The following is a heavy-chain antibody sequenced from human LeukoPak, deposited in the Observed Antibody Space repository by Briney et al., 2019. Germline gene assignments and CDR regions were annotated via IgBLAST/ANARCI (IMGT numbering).Heavy chain of an antibody. D-gene: IGHD3-10*01. Sequence: GGSLRLSCAASGFTFSSYSMNWVRQAPGKGLEWVSFISSSPSTIYYADSVKGRFTISRDNAKNSLYLQMNSLRAEDTAVYYCVLNYGSGSYYLPLWGQGTLVTVSS. CDR3: VLNYGSGSYYLPL. V-gene: IGHV3-48*04. CDR1: GFTFSSYS. CDR2: ISSSPSTI. J-gene: IGHJ4*02.